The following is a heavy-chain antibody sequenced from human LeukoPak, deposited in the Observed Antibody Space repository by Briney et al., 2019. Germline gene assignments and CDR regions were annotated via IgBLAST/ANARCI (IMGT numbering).Heavy chain of an antibody. CDR2: FSGSGVST. CDR1: GFTFSNYA. CDR3: AKAPHIVVVPTGGDY. Sequence: GGSLRLSCAASGFTFSNYAMSWVRQAPGKGLEWVSAFSGSGVSTHYADSVKGRFTISRDNSKNTLYLQMNSLRAEDTAVYYCAKAPHIVVVPTGGDYWGQGTLVTVSS. V-gene: IGHV3-23*01. J-gene: IGHJ4*02. D-gene: IGHD2-2*01.